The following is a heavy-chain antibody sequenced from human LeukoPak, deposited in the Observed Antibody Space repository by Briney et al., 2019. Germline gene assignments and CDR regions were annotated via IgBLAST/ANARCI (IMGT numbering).Heavy chain of an antibody. V-gene: IGHV4-59*02. D-gene: IGHD6-13*01. J-gene: IGHJ4*02. CDR2: IYYIGNI. CDR3: ARAGSSWSFDY. CDR1: GDSVSSYY. Sequence: SETLSLICTVSGDSVSSYYWSWIRQPPGKGLEWIGYIYYIGNINYNPSLKSRATISVDTSKNQFSLKLSSVTAADTAVYYCARAGSSWSFDYWGQGPLVTASS.